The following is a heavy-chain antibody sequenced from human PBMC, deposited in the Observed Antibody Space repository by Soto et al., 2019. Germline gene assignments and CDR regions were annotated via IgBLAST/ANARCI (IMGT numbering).Heavy chain of an antibody. V-gene: IGHV4-59*01. D-gene: IGHD3-10*01. CDR2: FYYFGST. CDR3: AKDGYDGSGSQYPSY. J-gene: IGHJ4*02. CDR1: GGPLSEYS. Sequence: PSDTLSLTRSVSGGPLSEYSRSCIRQSPGKGPEWVVYFYYFGSTDYNPSLKSRVTISVDTSKTQLCLRVTSLTAADTAVYYCAKDGYDGSGSQYPSYWGPGTQVTVS.